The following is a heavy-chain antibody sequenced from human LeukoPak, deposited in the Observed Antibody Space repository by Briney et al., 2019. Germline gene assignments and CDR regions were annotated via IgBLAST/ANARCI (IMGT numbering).Heavy chain of an antibody. CDR1: GFTFNIYA. J-gene: IGHJ4*02. CDR2: IRGSGDNT. CDR3: AKDSFFPLWFGELLRY. V-gene: IGHV3-23*01. Sequence: GGSLRLSCTASGFTFNIYAMTWVRQIPGKGLEWVSSIRGSGDNTYYADSVKGRFTISRDNSKNTLYLQMNSLRAEDTAVYFCAKDSFFPLWFGELLRYWGQGTLVTVSS. D-gene: IGHD3-10*01.